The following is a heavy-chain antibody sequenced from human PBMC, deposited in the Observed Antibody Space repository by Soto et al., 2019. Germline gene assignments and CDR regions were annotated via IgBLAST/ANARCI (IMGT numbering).Heavy chain of an antibody. D-gene: IGHD3-3*01. CDR1: GFTFSSYS. J-gene: IGHJ6*03. CDR3: ARGSPHYEPFADLGYYYYMDV. CDR2: ISSSSSYI. Sequence: GGSLRLSCAASGFTFSSYSMNWVRQAPGKGLEWVSSISSSSSYIYYADSVKGRFTISRDNAKNSLYLQMNSLRAEDTAVYYCARGSPHYEPFADLGYYYYMDVWGKGTTVTVSS. V-gene: IGHV3-21*01.